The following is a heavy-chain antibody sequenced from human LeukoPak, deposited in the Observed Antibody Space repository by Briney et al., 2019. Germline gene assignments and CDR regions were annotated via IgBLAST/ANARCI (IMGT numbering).Heavy chain of an antibody. V-gene: IGHV4-30-4*01. Sequence: SETLSLTCTVSGGSISSGDYSWSWIRQPPGKGLEWIGYIYYSGSTYYNPSLKSRVTISVDTSKNQFSLKLSSVTAADTAVYYCARDSVTYYYDSSGHIIDYWGQGTLVTVSS. CDR2: IYYSGST. D-gene: IGHD3-22*01. CDR3: ARDSVTYYYDSSGHIIDY. J-gene: IGHJ4*02. CDR1: GGSISSGDYS.